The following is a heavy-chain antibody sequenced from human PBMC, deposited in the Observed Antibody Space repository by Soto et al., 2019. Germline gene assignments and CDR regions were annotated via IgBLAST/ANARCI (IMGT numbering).Heavy chain of an antibody. V-gene: IGHV3-48*01. Sequence: GGSLRLSCAASGFTFSSYSMNWVRQAPGKGLEWVSYISSSSSTIYYADSVKGRFTISRDNAKNSLYLQMNSLRAEDTAVYYCASPTITIFGVATADFDIWGQGTMVTVSS. J-gene: IGHJ3*02. CDR2: ISSSSSTI. D-gene: IGHD3-3*01. CDR3: ASPTITIFGVATADFDI. CDR1: GFTFSSYS.